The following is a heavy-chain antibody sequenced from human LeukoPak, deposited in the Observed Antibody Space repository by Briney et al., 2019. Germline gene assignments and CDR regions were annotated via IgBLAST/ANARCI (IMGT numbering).Heavy chain of an antibody. CDR3: ARLPSGPLAAAGTGY. V-gene: IGHV1-69*13. J-gene: IGHJ4*02. D-gene: IGHD6-13*01. Sequence: SVKVSCKASGYTFTSYGISWVRQAPGQGLEWMGGIIPIFGTANYAQKFQGRVTITADESTSTAYMELSSLRSEDTAVYYCARLPSGPLAAAGTGYWGQGTLVTVSS. CDR1: GYTFTSYG. CDR2: IIPIFGTA.